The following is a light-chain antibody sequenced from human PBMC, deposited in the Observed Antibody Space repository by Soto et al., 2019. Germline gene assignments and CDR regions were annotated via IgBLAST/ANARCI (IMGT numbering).Light chain of an antibody. Sequence: ELVLTQSPATLSVSPRKRATLSCRASQSVSSNLAWYQQKPGQAPRLLIYGASTRATGIPARFSGRGSGTEFTLTINNLQSEDFAVYYCQQYRNWPRTFGQGAKVDI. V-gene: IGKV3-15*01. CDR3: QQYRNWPRT. CDR2: GAS. CDR1: QSVSSN. J-gene: IGKJ1*01.